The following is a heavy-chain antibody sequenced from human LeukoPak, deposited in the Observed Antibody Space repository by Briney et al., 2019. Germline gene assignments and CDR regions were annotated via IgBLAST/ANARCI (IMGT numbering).Heavy chain of an antibody. J-gene: IGHJ4*02. CDR3: AKNSGSTAL. D-gene: IGHD1-26*01. CDR1: GFTFSNYG. Sequence: GGSLRLSCAASGFTFSNYGMHWVRQAPGKGLEWVSVISYDGSNKYYADSVKGRFTISIDNSNNTLYLQMNSLRAEDTAMYYCAKNSGSTALWGQGTLVTVSS. V-gene: IGHV3-30*18. CDR2: ISYDGSNK.